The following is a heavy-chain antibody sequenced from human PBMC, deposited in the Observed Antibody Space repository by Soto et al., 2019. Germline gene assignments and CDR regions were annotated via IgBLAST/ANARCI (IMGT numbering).Heavy chain of an antibody. Sequence: EVQLVESGGGLVKPRGSLRLSCAASGFTFSSYSMNWVRQAPGKGLEWVSSISSSSSYIYYADSVKGRFTISRDNAKNSLYLQMNSLRAEDTAVYYCASARPTAQGYFDYWGQGTLVTVSS. J-gene: IGHJ4*02. V-gene: IGHV3-21*01. CDR1: GFTFSSYS. CDR2: ISSSSSYI. CDR3: ASARPTAQGYFDY.